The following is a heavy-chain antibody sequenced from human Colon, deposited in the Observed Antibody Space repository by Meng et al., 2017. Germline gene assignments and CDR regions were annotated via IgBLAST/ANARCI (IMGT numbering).Heavy chain of an antibody. CDR3: ARADCTAGICYQFDN. CDR1: GLSIGTTGDY. D-gene: IGHD2-8*02. V-gene: IGHV4-31*03. CDR2: IFYTGSA. J-gene: IGHJ4*02. Sequence: QVTLEESGPGLVKPSQTLFLTCNVSGLSIGTTGDYWTWIRQRPGKGLEWIGKIFYTGSAHYNPSLKPRAAMSVDRSKNQFSLKLNSVTAADTAVYYCARADCTAGICYQFDNWGQGTLVTVSS.